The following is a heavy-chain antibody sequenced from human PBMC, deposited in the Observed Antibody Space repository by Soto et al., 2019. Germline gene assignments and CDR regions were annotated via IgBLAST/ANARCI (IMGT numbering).Heavy chain of an antibody. J-gene: IGHJ5*02. Sequence: SETLSLTCTVSGGSISSYYWSWIRQPPGKGLEWIGYIYYSGSTNYNPSLKSRVTISVDTSKNQFSLKLSSVTAADTAVYYCARGGYFDWLSDSNWFDPWGQGTLVTVSS. CDR1: GGSISSYY. V-gene: IGHV4-59*01. CDR3: ARGGYFDWLSDSNWFDP. D-gene: IGHD3-9*01. CDR2: IYYSGST.